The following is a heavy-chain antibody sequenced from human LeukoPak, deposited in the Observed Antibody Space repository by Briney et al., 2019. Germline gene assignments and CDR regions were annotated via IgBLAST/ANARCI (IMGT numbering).Heavy chain of an antibody. CDR3: ARVTYYYDSSDDWFDP. CDR1: VGSISSYY. V-gene: IGHV4-59*08. CDR2: IYYSGST. J-gene: IGHJ5*02. Sequence: SETLSLTCTVSVGSISSYYWSWIRQPPGKGLEWIGYIYYSGSTNYNPSLKSRVTISVDTSKNQFSLKLSSVTAADTAVYYCARVTYYYDSSDDWFDPWGQGTLVTVSS. D-gene: IGHD3-22*01.